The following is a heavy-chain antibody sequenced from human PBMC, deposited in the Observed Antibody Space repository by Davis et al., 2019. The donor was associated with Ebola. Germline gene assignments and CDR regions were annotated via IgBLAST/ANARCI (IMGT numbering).Heavy chain of an antibody. CDR1: GFTFSDYY. CDR2: ISSSSSYT. J-gene: IGHJ4*02. D-gene: IGHD6-6*01. Sequence: GESLKISCAASGFTFSDYYMSWIRQAPGKGLEWVSYISSSSSYTNYADSVKGRFTISRDNAKNTLYLQMNSLRAEDTAVYYCASGGSSDYWGQGTLVTVSS. V-gene: IGHV3-11*06. CDR3: ASGGSSDY.